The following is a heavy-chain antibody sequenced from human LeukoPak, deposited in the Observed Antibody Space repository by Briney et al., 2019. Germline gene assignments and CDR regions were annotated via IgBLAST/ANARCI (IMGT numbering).Heavy chain of an antibody. J-gene: IGHJ4*02. CDR1: GFTFSSYS. CDR3: ASASGIAVAGTLSFDY. V-gene: IGHV3-48*01. D-gene: IGHD6-19*01. CDR2: ISSSSSTI. Sequence: GGSLRLSCAASGFTFSSYSMNWVRQAPGKGLEWVSYISSSSSTIYYADSVKGRFTISRDNAKNSLYLQMNSLRAEDTAVYYCASASGIAVAGTLSFDYWGQGTLVTVSS.